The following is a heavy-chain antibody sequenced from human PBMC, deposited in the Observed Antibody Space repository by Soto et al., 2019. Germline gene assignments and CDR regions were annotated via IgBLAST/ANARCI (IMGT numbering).Heavy chain of an antibody. V-gene: IGHV1-18*04. CDR1: GYTFTSYG. Sequence: QVQLVQSGAEVKKPGASVKVSCKASGYTFTSYGISWVRQAPGQGLEWMGWISAYNGNTNYAQKLQGRVTMTTDTSTSTAYMELRSLRSDDTAVYYCARDHPGQQLVYGYGMDVWGQGTTVTVSS. CDR2: ISAYNGNT. D-gene: IGHD6-13*01. J-gene: IGHJ6*02. CDR3: ARDHPGQQLVYGYGMDV.